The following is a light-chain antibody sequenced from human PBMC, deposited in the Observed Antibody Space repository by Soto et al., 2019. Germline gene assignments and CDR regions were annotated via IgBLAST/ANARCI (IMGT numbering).Light chain of an antibody. Sequence: DIQMTQSPSTLSASIGDRVTIICRASQSISNWLAWLQQKPGKAPKVLIFDASNLGSGVPSRFSGSGSGTEFTLTISSLQPDDFATYYCQQYNSYSFGQGTKVDIK. CDR2: DAS. CDR3: QQYNSYS. V-gene: IGKV1-5*02. CDR1: QSISNW. J-gene: IGKJ1*01.